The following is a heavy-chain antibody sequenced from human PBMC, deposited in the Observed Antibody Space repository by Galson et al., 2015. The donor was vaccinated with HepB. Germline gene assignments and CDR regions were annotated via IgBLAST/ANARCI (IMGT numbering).Heavy chain of an antibody. CDR2: IRYDGSNK. J-gene: IGHJ3*02. CDR1: GFTFSSHG. Sequence: SLRLSCAASGFTFSSHGMHWVRQAPGKGLEWVAFIRYDGSNKYYADSVKGRFTISRDNSKNTLYLQMNSLRAEDTAVYYCAKDMITFGGVISLGAFDIWGQGTMVTVSS. CDR3: AKDMITFGGVISLGAFDI. V-gene: IGHV3-30*02. D-gene: IGHD3-16*02.